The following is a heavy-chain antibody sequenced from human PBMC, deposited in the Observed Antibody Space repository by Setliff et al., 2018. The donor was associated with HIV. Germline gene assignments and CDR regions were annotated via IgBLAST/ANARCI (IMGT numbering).Heavy chain of an antibody. D-gene: IGHD6-13*01. CDR1: GSTFPSYD. CDR2: MNSNSGNT. V-gene: IGHV1-8*01. J-gene: IGHJ6*02. Sequence: ASVKVSCKASGSTFPSYDINWVRQATGRGPEWMGWMNSNSGNTGYAQKFQGRVTMTRNTSISTAYMELSSLRSEDTAVYYCASSWSRVPYYGMDVWGQGTTVTVSS. CDR3: ASSWSRVPYYGMDV.